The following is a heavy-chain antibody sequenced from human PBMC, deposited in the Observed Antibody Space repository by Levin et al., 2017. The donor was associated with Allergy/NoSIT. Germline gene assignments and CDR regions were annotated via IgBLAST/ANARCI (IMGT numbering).Heavy chain of an antibody. Sequence: ASVKVSCKASGYTFTSYYLHWVRQAPGQRLEWMGIIQTNDGSTTYAQNFQGRVTMTRDTSTRTVYMDLSSLKSEDTAVYYCARALDFWRGYIDYWGQGSLVTVSS. CDR1: GYTFTSYY. CDR3: ARALDFWRGYIDY. CDR2: IQTNDGST. V-gene: IGHV1-46*01. D-gene: IGHD3-3*01. J-gene: IGHJ4*02.